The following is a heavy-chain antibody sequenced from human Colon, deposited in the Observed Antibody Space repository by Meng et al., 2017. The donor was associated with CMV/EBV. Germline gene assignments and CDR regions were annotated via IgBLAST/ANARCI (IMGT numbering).Heavy chain of an antibody. J-gene: IGHJ4*02. CDR3: ARDDPGDPLDY. CDR1: GYIFRHSA. CDR2: IRGHDGDT. V-gene: IGHV1-18*01. D-gene: IGHD3-16*01. Sequence: SCRASGYIFRHSAFSWVRQAPGQGLEWMGWIRGHDGDTNYAQKYQGRVTLTTDTSTNTAYMEMRSLRSDDTAMYYCARDDPGDPLDYWGQGTLVTVSS.